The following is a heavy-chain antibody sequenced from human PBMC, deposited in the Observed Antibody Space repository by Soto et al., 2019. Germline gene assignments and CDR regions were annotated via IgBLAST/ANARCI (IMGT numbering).Heavy chain of an antibody. CDR3: AKASKGYTGYDLDY. CDR1: GFSFGGYG. D-gene: IGHD5-12*01. J-gene: IGHJ4*02. Sequence: EVQLLESGGDLVQPGGSLRLSCAASGFSFGGYGMSWVRQAPGKGLEWVSALSGSGSTTYYADSVRGRFIISRDNSRDTLFLQMNSLRAEYSAVYFGAKASKGYTGYDLDYWGQGTVVTVSP. CDR2: LSGSGSTT. V-gene: IGHV3-23*01.